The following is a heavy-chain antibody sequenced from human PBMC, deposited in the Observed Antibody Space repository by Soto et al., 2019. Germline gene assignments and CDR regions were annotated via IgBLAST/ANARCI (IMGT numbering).Heavy chain of an antibody. D-gene: IGHD2-2*01. J-gene: IGHJ4*02. V-gene: IGHV4-59*01. CDR1: GGSISSYY. CDR3: ARDPGYCSSTSCFHFDY. Sequence: SETLSLTCTVSGGSISSYYWSWIRQPPGKGLEWIGYIYYSGSTNYNPSLKSRVTISVDTPKNQFSLKLSSVTAADTAVYYCARDPGYCSSTSCFHFDYWGQGTLVTVSS. CDR2: IYYSGST.